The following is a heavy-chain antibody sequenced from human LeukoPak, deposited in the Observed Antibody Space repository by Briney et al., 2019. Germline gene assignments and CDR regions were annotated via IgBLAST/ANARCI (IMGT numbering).Heavy chain of an antibody. V-gene: IGHV1-8*01. J-gene: IGHJ5*02. CDR1: GYTFTNYD. CDR3: ARGETLNWFDP. Sequence: ASVKVSCKASGYTFTNYDFNWMRQATGQGLEWMGWMNPNSGSTGYAQKFQGRVTMTRDTSISTAYMELSSLTSEDTAVYYCARGETLNWFDPWGQGTLVTVSS. CDR2: MNPNSGST.